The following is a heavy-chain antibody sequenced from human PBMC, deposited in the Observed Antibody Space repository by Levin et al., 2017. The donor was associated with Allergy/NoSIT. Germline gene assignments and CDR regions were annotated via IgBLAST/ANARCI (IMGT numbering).Heavy chain of an antibody. V-gene: IGHV3-33*01. D-gene: IGHD3-10*01. J-gene: IGHJ6*02. CDR1: GFTFSSSG. CDR3: ARDSFNMYFGESENYGMDV. CDR2: IWYDGSNQ. Sequence: GESLKISCAASGFTFSSSGMHWVRQAPGKGLEWVAVIWYDGSNQYYADSVKGRFTISRDNSKNTLFLQMNSLRAEDTAVYYCARDSFNMYFGESENYGMDVWGQGTTVTVSS.